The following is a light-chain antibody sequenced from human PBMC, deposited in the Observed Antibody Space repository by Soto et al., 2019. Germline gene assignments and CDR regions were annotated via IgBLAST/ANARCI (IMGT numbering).Light chain of an antibody. Sequence: QLVLTQPASVSGSPGQSITIPCTGTSSDVGSYDFVSWYQQRPGKAPKLMIYGVSNRPSGVSNRFSGSKSGNTASLTISGLQAEDEADYYCSSYTSSSTNVVFGRGTKLTVL. CDR2: GVS. J-gene: IGLJ2*01. V-gene: IGLV2-14*01. CDR1: SSDVGSYDF. CDR3: SSYTSSSTNVV.